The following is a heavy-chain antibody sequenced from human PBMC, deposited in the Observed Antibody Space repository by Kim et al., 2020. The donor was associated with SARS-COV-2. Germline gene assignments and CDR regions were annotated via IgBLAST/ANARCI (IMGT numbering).Heavy chain of an antibody. J-gene: IGHJ4*02. CDR3: ARGLRGGNSLRYFDY. Sequence: GGSLRLSCAVSGFTFSNYIISWVRQAPGKGLEWVSSITGDDVDTYYADSVRGRFTITRDNSKNTLYLQTNSLRAEDTVKYFCARGLRGGNSLRYFDYWGQGTVVTVSS. CDR2: ITGDDVDT. V-gene: IGHV3-23*01. CDR1: GFTFSNYI. D-gene: IGHD3-10*01.